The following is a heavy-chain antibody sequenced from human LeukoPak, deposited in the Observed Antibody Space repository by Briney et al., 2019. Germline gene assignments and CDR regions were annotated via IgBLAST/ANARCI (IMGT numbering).Heavy chain of an antibody. CDR1: GFTVSSNY. J-gene: IGHJ6*02. CDR2: IYSGGST. Sequence: PGGSLRLSCAASGFTVSSNYMSWVRQAPGKGLEWASVIYSGGSTYYADSVKGRFTISRDNSKNTLYLQMNSLRAEDTAVYYCARSMIVVDMYYYYGMDVWGQGTTVTVSS. D-gene: IGHD3-22*01. CDR3: ARSMIVVDMYYYYGMDV. V-gene: IGHV3-66*01.